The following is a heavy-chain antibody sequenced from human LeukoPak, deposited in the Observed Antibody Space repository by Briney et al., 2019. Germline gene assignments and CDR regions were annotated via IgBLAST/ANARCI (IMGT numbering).Heavy chain of an antibody. Sequence: PGGSLRLSCAASGFTFDNYAMHWVRQAPGKGLEWVSGISWNSRSIGYADSVRGRFAMSRDNAKNSLYLQMNSLRAEDTAVYYCARDDYDILTGSTGGAFDIWGQGTMVTVSS. J-gene: IGHJ3*02. CDR2: ISWNSRSI. CDR3: ARDDYDILTGSTGGAFDI. D-gene: IGHD3-9*01. V-gene: IGHV3-9*01. CDR1: GFTFDNYA.